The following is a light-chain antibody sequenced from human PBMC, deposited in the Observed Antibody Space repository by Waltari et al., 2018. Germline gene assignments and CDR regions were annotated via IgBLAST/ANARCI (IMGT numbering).Light chain of an antibody. CDR1: QSVLFSSNNKNY. Sequence: DIVLTQSPDSLAVSLGERATINCKSSQSVLFSSNNKNYLAWYQQKPGQPPKLLIYWASTRESGVPDRFSGSGSWTDFTLTISSLQAEDVAVYYCQQYYSNLPMYTFGQGTRLEIK. CDR2: WAS. J-gene: IGKJ2*01. V-gene: IGKV4-1*01. CDR3: QQYYSNLPMYT.